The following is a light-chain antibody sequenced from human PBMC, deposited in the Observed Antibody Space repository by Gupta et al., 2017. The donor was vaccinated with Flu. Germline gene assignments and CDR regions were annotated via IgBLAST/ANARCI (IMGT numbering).Light chain of an antibody. CDR3: QQDKSYPYT. Sequence: SLGSGVPSRFSGSGSGTEFTLTINNLQPDDFATFYCQQDKSYPYTFGQGTKLEIK. V-gene: IGKV1-5*03. J-gene: IGKJ2*01.